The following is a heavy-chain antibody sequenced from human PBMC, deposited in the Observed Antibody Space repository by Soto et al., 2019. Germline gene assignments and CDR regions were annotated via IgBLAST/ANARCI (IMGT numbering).Heavy chain of an antibody. V-gene: IGHV1-69*01. D-gene: IGHD3-3*01. Sequence: QVQLVQSGAEVKKPGSSVKVSCKASGGTFSSYAISWVRQAPGQGLEWMGGIIPIFGTANYAQKFQGRVTITADESTSTAYMELSSLRSEDTAVYYCASGTIFGVVMYYYYGMDVWGQGTTVTVSS. CDR3: ASGTIFGVVMYYYYGMDV. CDR1: GGTFSSYA. J-gene: IGHJ6*02. CDR2: IIPIFGTA.